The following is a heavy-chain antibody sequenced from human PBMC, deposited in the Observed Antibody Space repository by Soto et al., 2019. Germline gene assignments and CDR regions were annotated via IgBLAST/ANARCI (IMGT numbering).Heavy chain of an antibody. CDR1: GISFVDYV. CDR3: TGPTPFFNY. J-gene: IGHJ4*02. D-gene: IGHD1-7*01. V-gene: IGHV3-23*01. CDR2: ITGSSDTT. Sequence: GGSLRLSCAASGISFVDYVMSWVRQAPGKGLEWVSGITGSSDTTYYAGSVKGRFTISRDNSKNTLFLQMNSLTGDDAAVYYCTGPTPFFNYWGRGTLVTVSS.